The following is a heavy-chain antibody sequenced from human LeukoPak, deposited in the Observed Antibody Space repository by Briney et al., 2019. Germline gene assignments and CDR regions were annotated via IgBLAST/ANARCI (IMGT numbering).Heavy chain of an antibody. J-gene: IGHJ3*02. CDR1: GGSISSGGYS. CDR3: ASARVNGRAFDI. CDR2: IYHSGST. D-gene: IGHD1-1*01. V-gene: IGHV4-30-2*01. Sequence: SQTLSLTCAVSGGSISSGGYSWSGIRQPPGKGLEWIGYIYHSGSTYYNPSLKSRVTISVDRSKNQFSLKLSSVTAADTAVYYCASARVNGRAFDIWGQGTMVTVSS.